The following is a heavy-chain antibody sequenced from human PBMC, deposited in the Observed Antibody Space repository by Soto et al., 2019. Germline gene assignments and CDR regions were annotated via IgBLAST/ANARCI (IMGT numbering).Heavy chain of an antibody. CDR3: AKVRQWVLRYHDWFFDY. V-gene: IGHV3-23*01. CDR2: ISGSGDIT. Sequence: EVQLLESGGGLVQPGGSLRLSCAVSGFSFSNSAMTWVRQAPGKGLEWVSGISGSGDITYNTDSVKGRFAISSDTSKNVVYFQMRGLRAEDTAVYYCAKVRQWVLRYHDWFFDYWGQGTLVTVSS. J-gene: IGHJ4*02. D-gene: IGHD3-9*01. CDR1: GFSFSNSA.